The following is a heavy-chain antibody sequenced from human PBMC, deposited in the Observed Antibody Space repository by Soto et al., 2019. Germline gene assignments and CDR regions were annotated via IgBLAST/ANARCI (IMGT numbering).Heavy chain of an antibody. D-gene: IGHD5-12*01. CDR2: IWYDGSNK. J-gene: IGHJ6*02. CDR3: ARRPYDAYYYGMDV. V-gene: IGHV3-33*01. Sequence: GGSPRLSCAASGFTFSSYGMHWVRQAPGKGLEWVAVIWYDGSNKYYADSVKGRFTISRDNSKNTLYLQMNSLRAEDTAVYYCARRPYDAYYYGMDVWGQGTTVTVSS. CDR1: GFTFSSYG.